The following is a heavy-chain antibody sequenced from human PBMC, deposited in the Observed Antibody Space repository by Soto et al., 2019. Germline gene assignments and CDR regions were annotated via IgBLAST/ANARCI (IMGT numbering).Heavy chain of an antibody. CDR1: GFTFSSYG. CDR2: ISYDGSNK. J-gene: IGHJ6*02. V-gene: IGHV3-30*18. D-gene: IGHD3-3*01. Sequence: PGGSLRLSCAASGFTFSSYGMHWVRQAPGKGLEWVAVISYDGSNKYYADSVKGRFTISRDSSKNTLYLQMNSLRAEDTAVYYCAKDLITIFGVVIIPHPYHYYGMDVWGQGTTVTVSS. CDR3: AKDLITIFGVVIIPHPYHYYGMDV.